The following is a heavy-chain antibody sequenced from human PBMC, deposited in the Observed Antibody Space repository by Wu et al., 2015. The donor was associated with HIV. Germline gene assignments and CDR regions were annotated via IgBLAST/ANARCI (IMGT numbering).Heavy chain of an antibody. CDR1: GGTFSSYA. V-gene: IGHV1-69*12. CDR2: IIPIFGTA. CDR3: AATGIAVAGTYYYYYCMDV. D-gene: IGHD6-19*01. J-gene: IGHJ6*03. Sequence: QVQLVQSGAEVKKPGSSVKVSCKASGGTFSSYAISWVRQAPGQGLEWMGGIIPIFGTANYAQKFQGRVTITADESTSTAYMELSSLRSEDTAVYYCAATGIAVAGTYYYYYCMDVWGKGTTVTVSS.